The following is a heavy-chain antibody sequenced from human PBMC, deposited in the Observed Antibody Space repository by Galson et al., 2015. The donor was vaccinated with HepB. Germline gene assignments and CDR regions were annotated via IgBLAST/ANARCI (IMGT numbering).Heavy chain of an antibody. J-gene: IGHJ4*02. Sequence: SLRLSCAASGFTFSSYWMSWVRQAPGKGLEWVANIKQDGSEKYYVDSVKGRFTISRDNAKNSLYLQMNSLRAEDTAVYYCARDGLSTSRSCDYWGQGTLVTVSS. D-gene: IGHD2-2*01. CDR2: IKQDGSEK. CDR1: GFTFSSYW. V-gene: IGHV3-7*03. CDR3: ARDGLSTSRSCDY.